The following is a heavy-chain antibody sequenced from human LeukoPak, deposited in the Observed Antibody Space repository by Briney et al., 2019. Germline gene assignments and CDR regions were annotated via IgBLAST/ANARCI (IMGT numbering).Heavy chain of an antibody. CDR2: INHSGST. V-gene: IGHV4-34*01. Sequence: PSETLSLTCAVYGGSFSGYYWSWIRQPPGKGLEWIGEINHSGSTNYNPSLKSRVTISVDTSKNQFSLKLSSVTAADTAVCYCATINGDQYYFDYWGQGTLVTVSS. J-gene: IGHJ4*02. CDR1: GGSFSGYY. CDR3: ATINGDQYYFDY. D-gene: IGHD4-17*01.